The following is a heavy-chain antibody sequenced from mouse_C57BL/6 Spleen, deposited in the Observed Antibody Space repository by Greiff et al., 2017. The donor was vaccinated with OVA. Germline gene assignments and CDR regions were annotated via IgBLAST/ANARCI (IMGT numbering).Heavy chain of an antibody. CDR3: ATYDGTPPFDY. J-gene: IGHJ2*01. V-gene: IGHV3-6*01. D-gene: IGHD2-12*01. Sequence: EVKLVESGPGLVKPSQSLSLTCSVTGYSITSGYYWNWIRQFPGNKLEWMGYISYDGSNNYNPSLKNRISITRDTSKNQFFLKLNSVTTEDTATYYCATYDGTPPFDYWGQGTTLTVSS. CDR1: GYSITSGYY. CDR2: ISYDGSN.